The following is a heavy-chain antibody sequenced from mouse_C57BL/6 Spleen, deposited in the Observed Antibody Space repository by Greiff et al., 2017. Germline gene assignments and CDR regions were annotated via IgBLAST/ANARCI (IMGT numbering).Heavy chain of an antibody. V-gene: IGHV1-82*01. CDR3: ARKGDYGSSYGGYAMDY. J-gene: IGHJ4*01. D-gene: IGHD1-1*01. CDR1: GYAFSSSW. Sequence: VQLQQSGPELVKPGASVKISCKASGYAFSSSWMNWVKQRPGKGLEWIGRIYPGDGDTNYNGKFKGKATLTADKSSSTASMQLSSLTSEDSAVYFCARKGDYGSSYGGYAMDYWGQGTSGTVSS. CDR2: IYPGDGDT.